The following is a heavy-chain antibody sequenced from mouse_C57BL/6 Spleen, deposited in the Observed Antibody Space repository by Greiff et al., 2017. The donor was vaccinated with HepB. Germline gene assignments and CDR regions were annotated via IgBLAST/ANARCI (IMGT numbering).Heavy chain of an antibody. Sequence: DVHLVESGGGLVKPGGSLKLSCAASGFTFSSYAMSWVRQTPEKRLEWVATISDGGSYTYYPDNVKGRFTISRDNAKNNLYLQMSHLKSEDTAMYYCAREYYGSSGYWGQGTTLTVSS. CDR3: AREYYGSSGY. V-gene: IGHV5-4*01. CDR1: GFTFSSYA. J-gene: IGHJ2*01. CDR2: ISDGGSYT. D-gene: IGHD1-1*01.